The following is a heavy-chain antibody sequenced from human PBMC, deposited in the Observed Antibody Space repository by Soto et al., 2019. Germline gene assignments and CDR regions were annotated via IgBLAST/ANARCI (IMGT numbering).Heavy chain of an antibody. CDR1: GFTFSSYW. J-gene: IGHJ4*02. CDR2: INSDGSST. Sequence: EVQLVESGGGLVQPGGSLRLSCAASGFTFSSYWMHWVRQAPGKGLVWVSRINSDGSSTSDGDSVKGRFTISRDNAKNRQYQQMNRLGAEDTAVYYCARVYCCGGSCYHLDQWGQGTPVTVSS. V-gene: IGHV3-74*01. D-gene: IGHD2-15*01. CDR3: ARVYCCGGSCYHLDQ.